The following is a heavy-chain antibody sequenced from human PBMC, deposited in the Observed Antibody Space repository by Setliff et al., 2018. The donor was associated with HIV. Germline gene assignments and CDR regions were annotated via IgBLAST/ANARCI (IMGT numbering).Heavy chain of an antibody. CDR2: IKTKPSNYAT. CDR3: TASADGDCATTSCTNWFDP. V-gene: IGHV3-73*01. J-gene: IGHJ5*02. D-gene: IGHD2-2*01. CDR1: GFTFSGSA. Sequence: LSCAASGFTFSGSAIHWVRRASGKGLEWVGRIKTKPSNYATAYGASMKGRFTISRDDSKNTAYLQLNSLKAEDTAVYYCTASADGDCATTSCTNWFDPWGQGTLVTVSS.